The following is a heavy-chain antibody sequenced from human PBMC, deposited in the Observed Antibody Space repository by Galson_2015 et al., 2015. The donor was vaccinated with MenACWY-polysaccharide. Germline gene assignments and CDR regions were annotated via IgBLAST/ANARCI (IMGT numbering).Heavy chain of an antibody. CDR3: VKSDRDYDDSYNWFDP. Sequence: SLRLSCAASGFTFSSDWMHWVRQAPGKGLVWVSRINNDATTINYADSVKGRITISRDNSKDTLYLQINSLRVEDTALYYCVKSDRDYDDSYNWFDPWGQGTLVTVSS. CDR1: GFTFSSDW. J-gene: IGHJ5*02. V-gene: IGHV3-74*01. CDR2: INNDATTI. D-gene: IGHD4-17*01.